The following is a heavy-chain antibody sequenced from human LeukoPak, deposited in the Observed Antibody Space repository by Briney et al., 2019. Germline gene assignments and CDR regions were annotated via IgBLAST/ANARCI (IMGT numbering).Heavy chain of an antibody. CDR1: GLTFSTDS. Sequence: GGCLTLACAASGLTFSTDSINSVRQAPGRGLGCVSFISSSGNTTSYAHSGNGRFTIPRDNAKTSLYLQMNSLRVEHTAVYYCVRHGGAFEMWAQGTRVTVSS. V-gene: IGHV3-48*04. CDR2: ISSSGNTT. CDR3: VRHGGAFEM. J-gene: IGHJ3*02.